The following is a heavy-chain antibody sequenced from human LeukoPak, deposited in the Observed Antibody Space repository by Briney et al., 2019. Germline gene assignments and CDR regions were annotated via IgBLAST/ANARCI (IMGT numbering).Heavy chain of an antibody. CDR3: ARDFGVVVTAYYFDY. J-gene: IGHJ4*02. CDR2: ISYDGSNK. CDR1: GFTFSSYA. Sequence: GGSLRLSCAASGFTFSSYAMHWVRQAPGKGLEWVAVISYDGSNKYYADSVKGRFTISRDNSKNTLYLQMNSLRAEDTAVYYCARDFGVVVTAYYFDYWGQGTLVTVSS. D-gene: IGHD3-22*01. V-gene: IGHV3-30-3*01.